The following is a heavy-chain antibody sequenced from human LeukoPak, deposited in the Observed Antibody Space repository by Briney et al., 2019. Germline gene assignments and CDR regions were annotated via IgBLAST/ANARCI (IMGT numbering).Heavy chain of an antibody. Sequence: TSETLSLTPTVPGGSICSSYWCWIWQPPGKGLEWSGYFYYSGSTNYNPSLQRRVTISVDTSKTQFSLKLSSVTAADTAVYYCASTYLNYYDSSGYYSAYYYGMDVWGQGTTVTVSS. D-gene: IGHD3-22*01. CDR1: GGSICSSY. CDR3: ASTYLNYYDSSGYYSAYYYGMDV. CDR2: FYYSGST. V-gene: IGHV4-59*01. J-gene: IGHJ6*02.